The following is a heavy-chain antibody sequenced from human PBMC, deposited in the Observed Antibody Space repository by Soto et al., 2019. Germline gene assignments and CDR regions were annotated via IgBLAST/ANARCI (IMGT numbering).Heavy chain of an antibody. Sequence: SETLSLTCAVYGGSFSGYYWSWIRQPPGKGLEWIGEINHSGSTNYNPSLKSRVTISVDTSKNQFSLKLSSVTAADTAVYYCASGRITMVRGVNRWFDPWGQGTLVTVSS. J-gene: IGHJ5*02. D-gene: IGHD3-10*01. CDR1: GGSFSGYY. CDR2: INHSGST. CDR3: ASGRITMVRGVNRWFDP. V-gene: IGHV4-34*01.